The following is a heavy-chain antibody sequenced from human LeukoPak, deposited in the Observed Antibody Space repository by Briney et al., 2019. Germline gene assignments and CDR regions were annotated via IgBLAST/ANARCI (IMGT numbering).Heavy chain of an antibody. CDR2: IYYSGST. Sequence: ASETLSLTCTISGGSINSYYWTWIRQPPGKGLEWIGYIYYSGSTNYNPSLKSRVTISVDTSKNQFSLKLSSVTAADTAVYYCARHEGSGGYSYGHSFDYWGQGTLVTVSS. CDR3: ARHEGSGGYSYGHSFDY. D-gene: IGHD5-18*01. V-gene: IGHV4-59*08. J-gene: IGHJ4*02. CDR1: GGSINSYY.